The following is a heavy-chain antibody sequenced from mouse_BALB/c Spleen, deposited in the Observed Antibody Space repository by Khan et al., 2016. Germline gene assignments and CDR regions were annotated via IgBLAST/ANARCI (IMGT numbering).Heavy chain of an antibody. J-gene: IGHJ4*01. D-gene: IGHD3-1*01. CDR2: ITYSGCT. V-gene: IGHV3-2*02. CDR1: GYSITSDYA. Sequence: EVQLQESGPGLVKPSQSLSLTCTVTGYSITSDYAWNWIRQFPGNKLEWMGYITYSGCTSYNPSLISRYSVTRDTSKNRFFLQLHSVTTEGTASFYCALASSGYRTMDYWSQVTSVTVSS. CDR3: ALASSGYRTMDY.